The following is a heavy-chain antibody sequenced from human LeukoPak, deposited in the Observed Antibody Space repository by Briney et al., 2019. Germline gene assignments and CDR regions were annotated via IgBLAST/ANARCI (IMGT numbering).Heavy chain of an antibody. D-gene: IGHD1-26*01. CDR1: GYTFTGHY. J-gene: IGHJ4*02. CDR2: INPNSGGT. Sequence: ASVKVSCKASGYTFTGHYMHCVRQAPGHGLEWMGWINPNSGGTNYAQKFQGRVTMTRDTSISTAYMELSRLRSDDTAVYYCASGSYTTYYFDYWGQGTLVTVSS. CDR3: ASGSYTTYYFDY. V-gene: IGHV1-2*02.